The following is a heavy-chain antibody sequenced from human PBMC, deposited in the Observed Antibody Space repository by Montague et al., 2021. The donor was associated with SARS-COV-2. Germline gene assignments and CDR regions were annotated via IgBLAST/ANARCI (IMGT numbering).Heavy chain of an antibody. D-gene: IGHD2-21*02. CDR3: ASLGSPAECVGDCYLRDYGMDV. CDR1: GGSITSSAYY. J-gene: IGHJ6*02. CDR2: IYYSGNT. Sequence: SETLSLTCTVSGGSITSSAYYWSWIRQSPGKGLEWIGTIYYSGNTYSNPSLKSRVTISMDTSKSQVSLKINSVTAADTAVYFCASLGSPAECVGDCYLRDYGMDVWGQGTRVTVSS. V-gene: IGHV4-39*01.